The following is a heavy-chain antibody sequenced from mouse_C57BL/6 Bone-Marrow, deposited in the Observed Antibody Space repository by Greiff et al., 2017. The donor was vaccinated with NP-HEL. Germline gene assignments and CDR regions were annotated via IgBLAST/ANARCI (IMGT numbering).Heavy chain of an antibody. CDR3: ARDYYSNGAWFAY. Sequence: QVQLQQSGPELVKPGASVKLSCKASGYTFTIYDINWVKQRPGQGLEWIGWIYPRAGSTKYNEKFKGKATLTVDTSSSTAYMELHSLTSEDSAVYFCARDYYSNGAWFAYWGQGTLVTVSA. D-gene: IGHD2-5*01. CDR2: IYPRAGST. CDR1: GYTFTIYD. J-gene: IGHJ3*01. V-gene: IGHV1-85*01.